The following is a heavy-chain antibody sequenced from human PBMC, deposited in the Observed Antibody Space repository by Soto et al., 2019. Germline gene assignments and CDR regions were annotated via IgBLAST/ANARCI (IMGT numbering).Heavy chain of an antibody. V-gene: IGHV1-69*01. CDR2: IVPIFGKP. CDR3: ARGIDYDSSAYYFFF. CDR1: GGTFSRYA. J-gene: IGHJ4*02. Sequence: QVQLVQSGAEVKKPGSSVKVSCKASGGTFSRYALNWVRQAPGQGPEWMGGIVPIFGKPNYAQKFQGRVKITADESTSTAYMELSSLRSEDTAVYYCARGIDYDSSAYYFFFWGQGTLVTFSS. D-gene: IGHD3-22*01.